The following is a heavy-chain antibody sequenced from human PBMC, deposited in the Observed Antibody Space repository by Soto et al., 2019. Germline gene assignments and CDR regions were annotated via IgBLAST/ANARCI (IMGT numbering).Heavy chain of an antibody. Sequence: AGSLKISCNGSGYSFTSYWLGWGRPMPGKGLEWMGIIYPGDSDTRYSPSFQGQVTISADKSISTAYLQWSSLKASDTAMYYCAKTSVVVAATSADYYYYGMDVWGQGTTVTVSS. V-gene: IGHV5-51*01. CDR2: IYPGDSDT. CDR1: GYSFTSYW. J-gene: IGHJ6*02. CDR3: AKTSVVVAATSADYYYYGMDV. D-gene: IGHD2-15*01.